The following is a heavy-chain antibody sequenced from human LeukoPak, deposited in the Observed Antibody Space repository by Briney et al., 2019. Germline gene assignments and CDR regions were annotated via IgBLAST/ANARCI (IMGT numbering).Heavy chain of an antibody. D-gene: IGHD2-15*01. J-gene: IGHJ5*02. CDR1: GGTFSSYA. CDR3: ARGATPLLYCSGGSCYPERFDP. V-gene: IGHV1-69*04. CDR2: IIPILGIA. Sequence: SVKVSCKASGGTFSSYAISWVRQAPGQGLEWMGRIIPILGIANYAQKLQGRVTMTTDTSTSTAYMELRSLRSDDTAVYYCARGATPLLYCSGGSCYPERFDPWGQGTLVTVSS.